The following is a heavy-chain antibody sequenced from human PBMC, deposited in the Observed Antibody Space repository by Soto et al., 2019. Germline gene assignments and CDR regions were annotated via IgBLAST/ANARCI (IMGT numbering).Heavy chain of an antibody. CDR3: ARAGFSVTTRFDY. CDR2: INHSGST. Sequence: PSETLSLTCAVYGGSFSGYYWSWIRQPPGKGLEWIGEINHSGSTNYNPSLKSRVTISVDTSKNQFSLKLSSVTAADTAVYYCARAGFSVTTRFDYWGQGTLVTVSS. D-gene: IGHD4-4*01. V-gene: IGHV4-34*01. CDR1: GGSFSGYY. J-gene: IGHJ4*02.